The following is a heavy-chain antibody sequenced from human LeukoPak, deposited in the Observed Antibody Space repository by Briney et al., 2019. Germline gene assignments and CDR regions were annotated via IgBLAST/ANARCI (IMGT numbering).Heavy chain of an antibody. V-gene: IGHV3-74*01. CDR3: AKDRDYDFWSGYSMNWFDP. J-gene: IGHJ5*02. CDR1: TFTFSRYW. CDR2: INSDGTNT. D-gene: IGHD3-3*01. Sequence: GGSLRLSCAASTFTFSRYWMHWVRQAPGKGLVWVSRINSDGTNTYYADSVKGRFTISRDNTKNTLYLQMNSLRAEDTAVYYCAKDRDYDFWSGYSMNWFDPWGQGTLVTVSS.